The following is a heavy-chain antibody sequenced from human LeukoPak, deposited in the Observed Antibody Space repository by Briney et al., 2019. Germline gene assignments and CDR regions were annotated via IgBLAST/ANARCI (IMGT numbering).Heavy chain of an antibody. CDR1: GFTFSSYG. J-gene: IGHJ4*02. CDR3: AREIMGHYYDSSGYYHIDY. V-gene: IGHV3-30*02. D-gene: IGHD3-22*01. Sequence: GGSLRLSCAASGFTFSSYGTHWVRQAPGKGLEWVAFIRYDGSNKYYADSVKGRFTISRDNSKNTLYLQMNSLRAEDTAVYYCAREIMGHYYDSSGYYHIDYWGQGTLVTVSS. CDR2: IRYDGSNK.